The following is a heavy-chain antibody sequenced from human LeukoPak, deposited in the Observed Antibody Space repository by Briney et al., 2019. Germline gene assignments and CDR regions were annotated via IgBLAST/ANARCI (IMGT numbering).Heavy chain of an antibody. Sequence: ASVKVSCKVSGYTLTELSMHWVRQAPGKGLEWMGGFDPEDGETIYAQKFQGRVTMTEDTSTDTAYMELSSLRSEDTAEYYCATGRGTMVRGVITPYYFDYWGQGTLVTVSS. V-gene: IGHV1-24*01. D-gene: IGHD3-10*01. CDR1: GYTLTELS. CDR2: FDPEDGET. CDR3: ATGRGTMVRGVITPYYFDY. J-gene: IGHJ4*02.